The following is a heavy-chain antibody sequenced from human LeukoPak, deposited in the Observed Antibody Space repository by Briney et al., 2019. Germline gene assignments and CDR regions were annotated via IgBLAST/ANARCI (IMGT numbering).Heavy chain of an antibody. V-gene: IGHV1-8*02. CDR3: ARWHPGYSSGWYGADY. J-gene: IGHJ4*02. CDR1: GYTFTSYD. D-gene: IGHD6-19*01. Sequence: ASVKVSCKASGYTFTSYDINWVRQATGQGLEWMGWMNPNSGNTGYAQKFQGRVTMTRDTSTSTVYMELSSLRSEDTAVYYCARWHPGYSSGWYGADYWGQGTLVTVSS. CDR2: MNPNSGNT.